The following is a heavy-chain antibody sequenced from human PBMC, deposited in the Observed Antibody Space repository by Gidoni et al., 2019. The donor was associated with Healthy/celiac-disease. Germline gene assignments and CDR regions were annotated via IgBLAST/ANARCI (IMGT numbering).Heavy chain of an antibody. J-gene: IGHJ5*02. Sequence: QLQLQESGPGLVKPSETLSLTCTVSGGSISSSSYYWGWIRQPPGKGLEWIGSIYYSGSTYYNPSLKSRVTISVDTSKNQFSLKLSSVTAADTAVYYCARVGVTMIVVEPWGQGTLVTVSS. CDR1: GGSISSSSYY. CDR2: IYYSGST. D-gene: IGHD3-22*01. CDR3: ARVGVTMIVVEP. V-gene: IGHV4-39*01.